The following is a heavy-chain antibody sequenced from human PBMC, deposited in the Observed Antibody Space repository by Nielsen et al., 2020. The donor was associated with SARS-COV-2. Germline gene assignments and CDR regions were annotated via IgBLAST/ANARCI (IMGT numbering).Heavy chain of an antibody. Sequence: GSLRLSCTVSGGSISNYYWSWIRQPPGKGLEWIGYIYYSGSTNYNPSLKSRVTISVDTSKNQFSLKLSSVTAADTAVYYCARHSTQSSVGITIFGVVIIPDGMDVWGQGTTVTVSS. CDR3: ARHSTQSSVGITIFGVVIIPDGMDV. CDR1: GGSISNYY. CDR2: IYYSGST. D-gene: IGHD3-3*01. V-gene: IGHV4-59*08. J-gene: IGHJ6*02.